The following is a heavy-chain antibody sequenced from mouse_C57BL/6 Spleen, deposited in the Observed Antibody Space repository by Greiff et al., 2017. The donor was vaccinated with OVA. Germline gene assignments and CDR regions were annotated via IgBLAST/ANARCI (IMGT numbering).Heavy chain of an antibody. D-gene: IGHD5-1*01. J-gene: IGHJ4*01. CDR2: IDPETGGT. V-gene: IGHV1-15*01. CDR3: TRSWSNYAMDY. CDR1: GYTFTDYE. Sequence: VQLQQSGAELVRPGASVTLSCKASGYTFTDYEMHWVKQTPVHGLEWIGAIDPETGGTAYNQKFKGKAILTADKSSSTAYMELRSLTSEDSAVYYCTRSWSNYAMDYWGQGTSVTVSS.